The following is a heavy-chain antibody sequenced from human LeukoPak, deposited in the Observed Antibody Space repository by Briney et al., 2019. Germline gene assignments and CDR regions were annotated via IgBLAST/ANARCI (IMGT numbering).Heavy chain of an antibody. CDR2: ISSSSNTI. Sequence: GGSLRLSCAASGFPFSSYSMNWVRQAPGKGLEWVSYISSSSNTIYYADSVKGRFTISRDNAKNPLYLQMNSLRAEDTAVYYCARPSSSGWFDPWGQGTLVTVSS. CDR1: GFPFSSYS. CDR3: ARPSSSGWFDP. V-gene: IGHV3-48*04. D-gene: IGHD6-6*01. J-gene: IGHJ5*02.